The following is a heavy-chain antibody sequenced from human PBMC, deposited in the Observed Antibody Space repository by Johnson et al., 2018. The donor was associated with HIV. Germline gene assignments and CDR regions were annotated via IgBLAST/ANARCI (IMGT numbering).Heavy chain of an antibody. Sequence: QVQLVESGGGVVQPGGSLRLSCAATGFSFRSYGMHWVRQGPGKGLEWMAVISYDGSSIKYVDSVKGRFTISRDNAKKSLYLQMNSLRAEDTAVYYCARACRDGYTCDAFDIWGQGTMVTVSS. D-gene: IGHD5-24*01. J-gene: IGHJ3*02. CDR2: ISYDGSSI. CDR3: ARACRDGYTCDAFDI. CDR1: GFSFRSYG. V-gene: IGHV3-30*19.